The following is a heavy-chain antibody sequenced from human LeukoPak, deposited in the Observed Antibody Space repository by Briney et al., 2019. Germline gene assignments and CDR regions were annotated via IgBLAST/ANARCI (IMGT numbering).Heavy chain of an antibody. CDR1: GFTFSNHA. V-gene: IGHV3-23*01. Sequence: GGSLRLSCAASGFTFSNHAMTWVRQAPGKGLEWVSSISGFGSRTYHADSVKGRFTFSRDNSKNTLYLQMNSLRAEDTAVYYCAKDEGFVVRTNAFDIWGQGTMVTVSS. CDR2: ISGFGSRT. J-gene: IGHJ3*02. CDR3: AKDEGFVVRTNAFDI. D-gene: IGHD2-15*01.